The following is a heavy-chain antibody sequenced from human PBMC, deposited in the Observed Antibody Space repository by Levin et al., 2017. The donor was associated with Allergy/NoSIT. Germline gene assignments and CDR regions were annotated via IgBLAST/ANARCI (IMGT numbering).Heavy chain of an antibody. Sequence: GGSLRLSCAASGFTFSSYAMNWVRQAPGRGLEWVSGISDSGDITYYADSVKGRFTISRDNSKNSLYLQISSLRVEDTAVYYCAKSGAIAAAGMSYYYGLDVWGQGTTVTVSS. V-gene: IGHV3-23*01. D-gene: IGHD6-13*01. CDR1: GFTFSSYA. CDR2: ISDSGDIT. J-gene: IGHJ6*02. CDR3: AKSGAIAAAGMSYYYGLDV.